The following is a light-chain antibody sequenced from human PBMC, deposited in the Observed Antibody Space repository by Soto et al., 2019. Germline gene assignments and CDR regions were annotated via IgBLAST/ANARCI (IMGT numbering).Light chain of an antibody. CDR1: QYINTR. Sequence: EIVLTQSPATLSSFPGDRVTLSCRASQYINTRLAWYQHRPGQAPRLLIYQTSLRAAGIPDRFSGSGSGTDFTLTISRLEPEDFAVYYCQQYGSSPPITFGQGTRLEIK. CDR3: QQYGSSPPIT. J-gene: IGKJ5*01. V-gene: IGKV3-20*01. CDR2: QTS.